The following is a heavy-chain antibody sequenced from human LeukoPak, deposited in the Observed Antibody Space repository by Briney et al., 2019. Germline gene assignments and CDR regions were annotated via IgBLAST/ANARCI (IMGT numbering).Heavy chain of an antibody. V-gene: IGHV4-4*02. J-gene: IGHJ6*02. D-gene: IGHD2-15*01. Sequence: SETLSLTCAVSGGSISSSNWWSWVRQPPGKGLEWIGEIYHSGSTNYNPSLKSRVTISVDTSKNQFSLKLSSVTAADTAVYYCARVRGYCSSGSCGMDVWGQGTTVTVSS. CDR2: IYHSGST. CDR3: ARVRGYCSSGSCGMDV. CDR1: GGSISSSNW.